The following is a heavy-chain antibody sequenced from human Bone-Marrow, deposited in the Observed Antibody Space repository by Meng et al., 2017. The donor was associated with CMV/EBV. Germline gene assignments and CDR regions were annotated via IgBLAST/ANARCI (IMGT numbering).Heavy chain of an antibody. Sequence: GSLRLSCTVSGGSISSSSYYWGWIRQPPGKGLEWIGSIYYSGSTYYNPSLKSRVTISVDTSKNQFSLKLSSVTAADTAVYYCARDRLEGLEWLYPSYYYYYGMDVWGQGTTVTVSS. V-gene: IGHV4-39*02. CDR1: GGSISSSSYY. D-gene: IGHD3-3*01. CDR2: IYYSGST. J-gene: IGHJ6*02. CDR3: ARDRLEGLEWLYPSYYYYYGMDV.